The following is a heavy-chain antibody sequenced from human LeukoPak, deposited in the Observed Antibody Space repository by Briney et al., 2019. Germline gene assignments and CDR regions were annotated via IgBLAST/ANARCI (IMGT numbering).Heavy chain of an antibody. CDR2: IYTSGST. CDR3: ARDEGLSGWNDGDWYFDL. V-gene: IGHV4-61*02. CDR1: GGSISSGSYY. J-gene: IGHJ2*01. Sequence: PSETLSLTCTVSGGSISSGSYYWSWIRQPAGKGLEWIGRIYTSGSTNYNPSLKSRVTISVDTSKNQFSLKLSSVTAADTAVYYCARDEGLSGWNDGDWYFDLWGRGTLVTVSS. D-gene: IGHD1-1*01.